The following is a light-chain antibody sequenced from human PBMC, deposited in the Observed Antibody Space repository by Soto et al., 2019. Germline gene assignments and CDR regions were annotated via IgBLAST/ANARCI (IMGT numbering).Light chain of an antibody. CDR2: SNY. V-gene: IGLV1-44*01. J-gene: IGLJ1*01. CDR3: AAWDDILNGYV. CDR1: SSNIESNT. Sequence: QSVLTQPPSASGTPGQRVTISCSGSSSNIESNTVTSYQQLPGTAPKLVIYSNYDRPSGVPDRFSGSTSGTSASLVIRGLQSEDEADYYCAAWDDILNGYVFGDGTKLTVL.